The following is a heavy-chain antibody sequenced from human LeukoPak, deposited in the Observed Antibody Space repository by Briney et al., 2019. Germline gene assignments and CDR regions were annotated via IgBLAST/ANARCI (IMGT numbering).Heavy chain of an antibody. V-gene: IGHV4-59*08. J-gene: IGHJ6*02. Sequence: SETLSLTCTASGGSISSYYWSWIRQPPGKGLEWIGYIYYSGSTNYNPSLKSRVTISVDTSKNQFSLKLSSVTAADTAVYYCAISITGSYSPYYYYYGMDVWGQGTTVTVSS. CDR3: AISITGSYSPYYYYYGMDV. CDR2: IYYSGST. D-gene: IGHD1-26*01. CDR1: GGSISSYY.